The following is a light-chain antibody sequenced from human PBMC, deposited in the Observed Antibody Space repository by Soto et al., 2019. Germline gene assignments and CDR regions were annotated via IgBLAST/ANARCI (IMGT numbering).Light chain of an antibody. CDR2: GAS. CDR1: QSVSSN. Sequence: EIAMTQSPATLSVSPGERATLSCRASQSVSSNLAWYQQKPGQAPRLLIYGASTRATGIPARFSGSGSGTEFTLTISSLQSEDFAVYYCQQYNNWSFGGGTKVDIK. CDR3: QQYNNWS. J-gene: IGKJ4*01. V-gene: IGKV3-15*01.